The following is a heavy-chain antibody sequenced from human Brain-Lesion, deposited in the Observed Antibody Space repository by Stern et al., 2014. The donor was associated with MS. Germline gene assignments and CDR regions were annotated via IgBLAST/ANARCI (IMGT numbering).Heavy chain of an antibody. CDR1: GYRFTSHW. D-gene: IGHD6-6*01. J-gene: IGHJ4*02. CDR3: ARRGDSSSSGFDY. V-gene: IGHV5-51*01. CDR2: IWPGDSDT. Sequence: EVQLVESGAEVKKPGESLKISCKGSGYRFTSHWIGWVRPMPGKGLDWMGIIWPGDSDTRYSPSFQGQVTISADKSISTAYLQWSSLQASDTAMYYCARRGDSSSSGFDYWGQGTLVIVSS.